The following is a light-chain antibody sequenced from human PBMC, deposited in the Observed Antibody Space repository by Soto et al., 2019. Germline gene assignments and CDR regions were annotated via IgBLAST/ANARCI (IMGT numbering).Light chain of an antibody. CDR3: QSYDSSLSGYV. CDR1: SSNIGAGYE. CDR2: ENN. J-gene: IGLJ1*01. V-gene: IGLV1-40*01. Sequence: QSVLTQPPSVSEAPGQRVTISCTGSSSNIGAGYEAHWYQQVPGTAPKLLLYENNNRPSWVPDRFSGSKSGTSASLAITGLQADDEAGYYCQSYDSSLSGYVFGTGTKLTVL.